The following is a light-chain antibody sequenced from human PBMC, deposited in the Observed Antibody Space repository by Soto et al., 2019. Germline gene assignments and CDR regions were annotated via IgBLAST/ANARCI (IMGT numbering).Light chain of an antibody. J-gene: IGKJ1*01. Sequence: EIVMTQSPATLSAYPGERATLSCRASQSVSSNLAWYQQKPGQAPRLLIYDASSRATGIPDRFSGSGSGTDFTLTISRLEPEDFAVYHCQQYASSPRTFGQGTKLDIK. V-gene: IGKV3-20*01. CDR1: QSVSSN. CDR2: DAS. CDR3: QQYASSPRT.